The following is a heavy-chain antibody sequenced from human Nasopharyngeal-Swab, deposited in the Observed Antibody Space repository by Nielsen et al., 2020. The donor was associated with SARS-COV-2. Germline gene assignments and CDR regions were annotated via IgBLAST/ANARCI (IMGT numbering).Heavy chain of an antibody. CDR3: AKYEYLLVGATFDY. J-gene: IGHJ4*02. CDR2: ISGSGGST. CDR1: GFTFSSYA. V-gene: IGHV3-23*01. Sequence: GESLKISCAASGFTFSSYAMSWVRQAPGKGLEWVSAISGSGGSTYYADSVKGRFTISRDNSKNTLYLQMNSLRDEDTAVYYCAKYEYLLVGATFDYWGQGTLVTVSS. D-gene: IGHD1-26*01.